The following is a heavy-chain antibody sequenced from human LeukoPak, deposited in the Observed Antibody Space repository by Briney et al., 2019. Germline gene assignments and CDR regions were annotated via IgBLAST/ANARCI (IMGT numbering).Heavy chain of an antibody. Sequence: PGGSLRLSCAASGFTFSDYYMSWIRQAPGQGLEWISFISPDTAHTDYAGSVKGRFTISRDNAKNSLYLQMISLRAEDTALYYCARTPAAGTLDYWGQGTLVTVSS. V-gene: IGHV3-11*06. CDR2: ISPDTAHT. CDR1: GFTFSDYY. CDR3: ARTPAAGTLDY. D-gene: IGHD6-13*01. J-gene: IGHJ4*02.